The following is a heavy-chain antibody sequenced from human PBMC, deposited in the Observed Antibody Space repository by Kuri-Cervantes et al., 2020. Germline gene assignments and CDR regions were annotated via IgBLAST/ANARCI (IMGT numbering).Heavy chain of an antibody. D-gene: IGHD6-19*01. CDR2: ISYDGSNK. Sequence: GGSLRLSCAASGFTFSSYAMHWVRQAPGKGLEWVAVISYDGSNKYYADSVKGRFTISRDNSKNTLYLQMNSLRAEDTAVYYCAKEATKAVTGTFYFDYWGQGTLVTVSS. J-gene: IGHJ4*02. CDR1: GFTFSSYA. CDR3: AKEATKAVTGTFYFDY. V-gene: IGHV3-30-3*01.